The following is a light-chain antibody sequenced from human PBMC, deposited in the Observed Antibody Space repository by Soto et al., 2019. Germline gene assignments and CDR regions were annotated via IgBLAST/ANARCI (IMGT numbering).Light chain of an antibody. V-gene: IGKV3-15*01. J-gene: IGKJ1*01. Sequence: EIVMTQSPATLSVSPGERATLSCRASQSVSTNLAWYQQKPGQAPRLLIHGTSTRATGIPARFSGSGSGTEFSLTISSLQSEDFAVYYCQQYINWPRTFGQGTKVDIK. CDR3: QQYINWPRT. CDR1: QSVSTN. CDR2: GTS.